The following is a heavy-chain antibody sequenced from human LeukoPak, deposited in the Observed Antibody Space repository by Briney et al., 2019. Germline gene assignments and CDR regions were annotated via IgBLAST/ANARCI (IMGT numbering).Heavy chain of an antibody. CDR1: GFTVSSNY. J-gene: IGHJ4*02. V-gene: IGHV3-53*01. D-gene: IGHD6-13*01. CDR3: ARTAAGTFFDY. CDR2: IYSGGYT. Sequence: GGSLRLSCAVSGFTVSSNYMSWVRQAPGKGLEWVSIIYSGGYTFYADSVKGRFTISRDNSKNTLYLQMNSLRAEDTAVYYCARTAAGTFFDYWGQGTLVIVSS.